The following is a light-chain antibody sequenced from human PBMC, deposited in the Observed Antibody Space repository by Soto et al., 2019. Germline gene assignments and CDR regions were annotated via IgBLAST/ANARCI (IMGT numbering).Light chain of an antibody. J-gene: IGKJ1*01. CDR1: QTVSNNY. Sequence: EIVLTQSPGTLSLSPGERATLSCRASQTVSNNYLAWYQQKPGQAPRLLIYGASSRATGIPDRFRGSGSGTDFTLTISILEPEDFAVYFCQQYGSSWWTFGQGNKVEIK. CDR2: GAS. V-gene: IGKV3-20*01. CDR3: QQYGSSWWT.